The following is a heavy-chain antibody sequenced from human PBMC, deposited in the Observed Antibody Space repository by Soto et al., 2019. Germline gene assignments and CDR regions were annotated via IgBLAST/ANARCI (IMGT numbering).Heavy chain of an antibody. Sequence: ASVKVSCKASGYTFTSYGISWVRQAPGQGLEWMGWISAYNGNTNYAQKLQGRVTMTTDTSTSTAYMELRRLRSDDTAVYYCARGWDASYYYDSSGYYPPGYWGQGTLVTVSS. CDR3: ARGWDASYYYDSSGYYPPGY. J-gene: IGHJ4*02. CDR1: GYTFTSYG. D-gene: IGHD3-22*01. V-gene: IGHV1-18*01. CDR2: ISAYNGNT.